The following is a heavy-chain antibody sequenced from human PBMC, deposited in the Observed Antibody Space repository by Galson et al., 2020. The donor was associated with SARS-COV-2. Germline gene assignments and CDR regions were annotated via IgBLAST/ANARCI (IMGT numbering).Heavy chain of an antibody. V-gene: IGHV4-34*01. CDR3: ARSRQDFTMSLVAITGYYYYMDL. D-gene: IGHD3-22*01. CDR1: GGSFSDFY. J-gene: IGHJ6*03. CDR2: INHSGST. Sequence: SETLSLTCAVSGGSFSDFYWSWIRQPPGKGLEWVGEINHSGSTNYNPSLKSRVTMSLDTSRNQFSLKLTSLTAADAAVYYCARSRQDFTMSLVAITGYYYYMDLWGKGTTVTISS.